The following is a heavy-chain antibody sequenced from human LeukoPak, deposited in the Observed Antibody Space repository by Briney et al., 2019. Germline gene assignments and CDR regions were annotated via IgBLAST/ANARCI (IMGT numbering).Heavy chain of an antibody. D-gene: IGHD6-19*01. V-gene: IGHV4-61*05. Sequence: PSETLSLTCTVSGGSISSGSYDWYWIRQPPGKGLEWIGFSYYNGNTNYNPSLKSRVTISVDMSKNQFSLSLRSVTAADTAVYYCARSQARLGWFDPWGQGALVTVSS. J-gene: IGHJ5*02. CDR3: ARSQARLGWFDP. CDR1: GGSISSGSYD. CDR2: SYYNGNT.